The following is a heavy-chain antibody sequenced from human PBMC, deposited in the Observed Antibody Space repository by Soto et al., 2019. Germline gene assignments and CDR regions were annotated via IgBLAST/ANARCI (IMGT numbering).Heavy chain of an antibody. D-gene: IGHD6-13*01. CDR2: IYHSGST. Sequence: LSLTCAVSGYSISSGYYWGWIRQPPGEGLEWIGSIYHSGSTYYNPSLKSRVTISVDTSKNQFSLKLSSVTAADTAVYYCARGTAAADNLDAFDIWGQGTMVTVSS. V-gene: IGHV4-38-2*01. CDR1: GYSISSGYY. CDR3: ARGTAAADNLDAFDI. J-gene: IGHJ3*02.